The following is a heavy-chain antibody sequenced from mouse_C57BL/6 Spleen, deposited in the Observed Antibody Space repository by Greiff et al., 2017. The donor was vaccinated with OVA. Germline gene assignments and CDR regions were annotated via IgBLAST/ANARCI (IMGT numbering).Heavy chain of an antibody. CDR3: AREEKITTVVATNYFDY. V-gene: IGHV1-19*01. J-gene: IGHJ2*01. CDR2: INPYNGGT. D-gene: IGHD1-1*01. CDR1: GYTFTDYY. Sequence: VQLKQSGPVLVKPGASVKMSCKASGYTFTDYYMNWVKQSHGKSLEWIGVINPYNGGTSYNQKFKGKATLTVDKSSSTAYMELNSLTSEDSAVYYCAREEKITTVVATNYFDYWGQGTTLTVSS.